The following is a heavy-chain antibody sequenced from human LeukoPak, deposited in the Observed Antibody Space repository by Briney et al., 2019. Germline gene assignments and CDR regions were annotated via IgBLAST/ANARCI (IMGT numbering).Heavy chain of an antibody. CDR1: GYTFTSYG. D-gene: IGHD6-19*01. Sequence: ASVKVSCKASGYTFTSYGISWVRQAPGQGLEWMGWISAYNGNTNYAQKLQGRVTMTTDTSTSTAYMELRSLRSDDTAVYYCARDPPRRKGMAVGFDPWGQGTLVTVSS. J-gene: IGHJ5*02. CDR3: ARDPPRRKGMAVGFDP. V-gene: IGHV1-18*01. CDR2: ISAYNGNT.